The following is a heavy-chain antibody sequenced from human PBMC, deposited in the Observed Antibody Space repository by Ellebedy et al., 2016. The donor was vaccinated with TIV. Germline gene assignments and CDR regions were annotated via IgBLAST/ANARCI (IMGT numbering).Heavy chain of an antibody. J-gene: IGHJ4*02. CDR1: GLTFSRYG. Sequence: GESLKISCAASGLTFSRYGMSWVRQAPGKGLEWVSGISGSATSSYYADSVKGRFTISRDNSKNTLYLQMNSLRAEDTAVHYCAKGRRMVYSTGGLDYWGQGTLVTVSS. CDR2: ISGSATSS. V-gene: IGHV3-23*01. D-gene: IGHD2-8*01. CDR3: AKGRRMVYSTGGLDY.